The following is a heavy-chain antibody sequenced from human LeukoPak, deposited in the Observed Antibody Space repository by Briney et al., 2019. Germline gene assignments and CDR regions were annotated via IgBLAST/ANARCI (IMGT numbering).Heavy chain of an antibody. CDR3: AREGRGLRYFDWLLSSRQPFDY. Sequence: PGRSLRLSCAASGFSFSSYWMRWVRQAPGQGLEWVANISPDGARENYVDSAKGRFSISRDNAKNSLYLQMNSLRAEDTAVYYCAREGRGLRYFDWLLSSRQPFDYWGQGTLVTVSS. CDR1: GFSFSSYW. CDR2: ISPDGARE. V-gene: IGHV3-7*01. J-gene: IGHJ4*02. D-gene: IGHD3-9*01.